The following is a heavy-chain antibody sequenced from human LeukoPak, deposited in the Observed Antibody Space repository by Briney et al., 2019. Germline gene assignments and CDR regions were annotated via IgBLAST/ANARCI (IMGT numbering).Heavy chain of an antibody. Sequence: SGGSLRLSCAASGFSFDDYAMHWVRQAPGKGLEWVSGISWNSGTIGYADSVKGRFTISRDNAKNSLYLQMNSLRAEDTALYYCAKDSYYDSSGYYPYYFDYWGQGTLVTVSS. J-gene: IGHJ4*02. CDR1: GFSFDDYA. V-gene: IGHV3-9*01. CDR3: AKDSYYDSSGYYPYYFDY. D-gene: IGHD3-22*01. CDR2: ISWNSGTI.